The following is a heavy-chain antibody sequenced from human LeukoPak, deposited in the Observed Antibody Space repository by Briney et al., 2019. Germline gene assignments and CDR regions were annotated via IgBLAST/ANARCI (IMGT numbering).Heavy chain of an antibody. CDR2: MNPNSGNT. J-gene: IGHJ4*02. Sequence: ASVKVSCKASGYTFTSYDINWVRQATGQGLEWMGWMNPNSGNTGYAQKFQGRVTITRNTSISTAYMELSSLRSEDTAVYYCASVRNPGDRFDYWGQGTLVTVSS. D-gene: IGHD3-10*01. CDR3: ASVRNPGDRFDY. CDR1: GYTFTSYD. V-gene: IGHV1-8*03.